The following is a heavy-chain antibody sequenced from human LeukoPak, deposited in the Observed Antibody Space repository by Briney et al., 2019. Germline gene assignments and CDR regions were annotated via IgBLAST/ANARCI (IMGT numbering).Heavy chain of an antibody. CDR1: GFTFSSYG. CDR2: ISGSGGST. D-gene: IGHD2-2*01. J-gene: IGHJ4*02. Sequence: GGSLRLSCAASGFTFSSYGMSWVRQAPGKGLEWVSAISGSGGSTYYADSVKGRFTISRDNSKNTLYLQMNSLRAEDTAVYYCAEISDIVVVPAADYWGQGTLVTVSS. V-gene: IGHV3-23*01. CDR3: AEISDIVVVPAADY.